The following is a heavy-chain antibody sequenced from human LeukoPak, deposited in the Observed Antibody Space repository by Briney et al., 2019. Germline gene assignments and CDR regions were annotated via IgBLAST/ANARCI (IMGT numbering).Heavy chain of an antibody. D-gene: IGHD3-22*01. J-gene: IGHJ6*04. Sequence: SETLSLTCTVSGYSISSGYYWGWIRQPPGKWLEWIGSIYHSGSTYYNPSLKSRVTISVDTSKNQFSLKLSSVTAADTAVYYCASSLKTSLRITYYYDSSGYSMDVWGKGTTVTVSS. CDR3: ASSLKTSLRITYYYDSSGYSMDV. CDR2: IYHSGST. CDR1: GYSISSGYY. V-gene: IGHV4-38-2*02.